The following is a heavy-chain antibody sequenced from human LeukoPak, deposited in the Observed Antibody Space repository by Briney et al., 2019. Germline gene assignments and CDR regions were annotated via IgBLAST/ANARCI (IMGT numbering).Heavy chain of an antibody. CDR1: GGSISSSSYY. Sequence: SETLSLTCTVSGGSISSSSYYWGWIRQPPGKGLEWIGSIYYSGSTYYNPSLKSRVTISVDTSKNQFSLKLSSVTAADTAVYYCARLNWNESDWFDPWGQGTLVTVSS. J-gene: IGHJ5*02. V-gene: IGHV4-39*01. CDR2: IYYSGST. D-gene: IGHD1-20*01. CDR3: ARLNWNESDWFDP.